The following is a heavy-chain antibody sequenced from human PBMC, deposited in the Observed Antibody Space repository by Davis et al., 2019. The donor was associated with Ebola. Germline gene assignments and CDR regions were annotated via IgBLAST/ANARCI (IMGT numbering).Heavy chain of an antibody. Sequence: SETLSLTCTVSGASTRSYYWSWIRQRPGKGLEWIGYSHYTGYSNHNPSLKSRVTISVDTSKNQFSLKLSPVTAADTAVYYCARHSLSHYYESSGYYSLGNWFDPWGQGTLVTVSS. CDR3: ARHSLSHYYESSGYYSLGNWFDP. J-gene: IGHJ5*02. CDR1: GASTRSYY. D-gene: IGHD3-22*01. V-gene: IGHV4-59*08. CDR2: SHYTGYS.